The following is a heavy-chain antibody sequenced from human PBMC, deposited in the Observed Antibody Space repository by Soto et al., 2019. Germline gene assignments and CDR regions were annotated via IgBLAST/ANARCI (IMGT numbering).Heavy chain of an antibody. V-gene: IGHV3-23*01. Sequence: PGGSLRLSCAASGFTFSNYLMNWVRQAPGKGLEWVSGISGSGTNTYYADSVKGRFTISRDNSKNTLYLQMNSLTAADTAVYYCASRMVRGANYWGQGTLVTVSS. CDR2: ISGSGTNT. CDR1: GFTFSNYL. D-gene: IGHD3-10*01. J-gene: IGHJ4*02. CDR3: ASRMVRGANY.